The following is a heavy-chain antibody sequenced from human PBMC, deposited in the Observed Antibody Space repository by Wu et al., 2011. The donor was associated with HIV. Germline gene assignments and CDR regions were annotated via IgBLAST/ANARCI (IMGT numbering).Heavy chain of an antibody. CDR3: AKTGGQWLDYFDF. V-gene: IGHV1-69*05. D-gene: IGHD6-19*01. CDR1: GGTFSSYG. CDR2: IIPIFGTA. J-gene: IGHJ4*02. Sequence: QVQLVQSGAEVKKPGSSVKVYCKASGGTFSSYGISWVRQAPGQGPEWMGGIIPIFGTANYAQKFQGRVTITTDESTSTAYMELSSLRSEDTAVYYCAKTGGQWLDYFDFWGQGSLVTVSS.